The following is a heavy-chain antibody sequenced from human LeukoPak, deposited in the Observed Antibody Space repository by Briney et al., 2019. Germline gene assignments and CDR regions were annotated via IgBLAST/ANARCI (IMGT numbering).Heavy chain of an antibody. CDR1: GGSISSNSYH. D-gene: IGHD2-2*01. CDR3: ARQPLFLGYCSSTSCPFDY. V-gene: IGHV4-39*01. J-gene: IGHJ4*02. Sequence: SETLSLTCLVSGGSISSNSYHCGWIRQPPGRGLEWIGNIYYSGTTYYNPSLKSRVSMSVDTSKNQFSLRMNSVTAADTAVYYCARQPLFLGYCSSTSCPFDYWGQGTLVTVSS. CDR2: IYYSGTT.